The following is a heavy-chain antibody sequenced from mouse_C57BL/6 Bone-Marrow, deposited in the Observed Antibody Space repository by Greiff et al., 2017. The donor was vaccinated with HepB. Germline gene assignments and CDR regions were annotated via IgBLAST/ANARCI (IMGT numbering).Heavy chain of an antibody. V-gene: IGHV1-81*01. CDR1: GYTFTSYG. J-gene: IGHJ2*01. D-gene: IGHD2-3*01. CDR3: ARYPDGYYVGYFDY. CDR2: IYPRSGNT. Sequence: VQGVESGAELARPGASVKLSCKASGYTFTSYGISWVKQRTGQGLEWIGEIYPRSGNTYYNEKFKGKATLTADKSSSTAYMELRSLTSEDSAVYFCARYPDGYYVGYFDYWGQGTTLTVSS.